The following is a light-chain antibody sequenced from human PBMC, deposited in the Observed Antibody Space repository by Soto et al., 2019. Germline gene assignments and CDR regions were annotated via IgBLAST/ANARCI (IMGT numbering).Light chain of an antibody. Sequence: DIPMTQSPSSLSASVGDRITITCRASESIRSYLNWYQQKPGKAPKLLIYGASSLQSGVPSRFSGSGSGTDFTLTISSLQPEDFATYYCQQSYSTPRFTFGPGTKVDIK. CDR1: ESIRSY. J-gene: IGKJ3*01. CDR2: GAS. V-gene: IGKV1-39*01. CDR3: QQSYSTPRFT.